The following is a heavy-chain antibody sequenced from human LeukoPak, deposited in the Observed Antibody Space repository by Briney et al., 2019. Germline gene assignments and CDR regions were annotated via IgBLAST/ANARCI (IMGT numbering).Heavy chain of an antibody. CDR2: IYYSGST. D-gene: IGHD3-3*01. J-gene: IGHJ3*02. CDR1: GGSISSGGYY. CDR3: ARWILADDDAFDI. V-gene: IGHV4-31*03. Sequence: SQTLSLTCTVSGGSISSGGYYWSWIRQHPGTGLEWIGYIYYSGSTYYNPSLKSRVTISVDTSKNQFSLKLSSVTAADTAVYYCARWILADDDAFDIWGQGTMVTVSS.